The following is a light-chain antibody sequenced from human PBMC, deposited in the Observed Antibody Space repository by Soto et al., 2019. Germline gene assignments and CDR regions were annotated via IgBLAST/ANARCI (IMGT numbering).Light chain of an antibody. CDR1: QSVSSSY. Sequence: EIVLTQSPCTLSVSPGERATLSCRASQSVSSSYLAWYQQKPGQAPRLLIYGASSRATGIPDRFSGSGSGTDFTLTISRLEPEDFAVYYCQHAGTFGQGTKVDIK. J-gene: IGKJ1*01. V-gene: IGKV3-20*01. CDR3: QHAGT. CDR2: GAS.